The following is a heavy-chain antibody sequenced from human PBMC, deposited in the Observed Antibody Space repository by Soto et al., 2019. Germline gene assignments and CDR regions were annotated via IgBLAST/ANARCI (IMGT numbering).Heavy chain of an antibody. D-gene: IGHD1-26*01. CDR2: ISTSGSTI. J-gene: IGHJ4*02. Sequence: PGGSLRLSCAASGFSFNTYEMNWVRQAPGKGLEWVSYISTSGSTIYYADSVKGRFTISRDNGKNSLYLQMNSLRAEDTAVYYCAYGGSCDYWGQGTQVTVSS. CDR3: AYGGSCDY. V-gene: IGHV3-48*03. CDR1: GFSFNTYE.